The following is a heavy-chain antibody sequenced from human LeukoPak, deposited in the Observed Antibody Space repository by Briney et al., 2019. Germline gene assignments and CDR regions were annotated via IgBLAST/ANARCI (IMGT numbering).Heavy chain of an antibody. CDR3: ARDRWGRYYYGSGRPLPCGMDV. J-gene: IGHJ6*04. D-gene: IGHD3-10*01. CDR1: GYTFTSYG. Sequence: ASVKVSCKASGYTFTSYGISWVRQAPGQGLEWMGWISAYIGNTNYAQKLQGRVTMTTDAPTSTAYMELRSLRSDDTAVYYCARDRWGRYYYGSGRPLPCGMDVWGKGTTVTVSS. CDR2: ISAYIGNT. V-gene: IGHV1-18*04.